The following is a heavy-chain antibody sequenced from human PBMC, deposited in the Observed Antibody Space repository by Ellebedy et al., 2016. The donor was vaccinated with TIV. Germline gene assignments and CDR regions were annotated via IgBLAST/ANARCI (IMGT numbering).Heavy chain of an antibody. Sequence: GESLKISCTASGFIFNNYGMHWVRQAPGKGLEWVAFIWYDGSNKYYGDSVKGRFTISRDNSKNTLYLQMNSLGVDDTAVYYCARDRHVDRGDCLDYWGQGTLVTVPS. CDR1: GFIFNNYG. CDR2: IWYDGSNK. J-gene: IGHJ4*02. D-gene: IGHD2-21*02. V-gene: IGHV3-33*01. CDR3: ARDRHVDRGDCLDY.